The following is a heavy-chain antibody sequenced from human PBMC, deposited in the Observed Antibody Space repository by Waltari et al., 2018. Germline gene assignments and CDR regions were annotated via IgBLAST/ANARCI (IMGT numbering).Heavy chain of an antibody. V-gene: IGHV4-39*01. Sequence: QLQLQESGPGLVKPSETLSLTCTVSGGSISSSSYYWGWIRQPPGKGLEWIGSIYYSGRTYYNPSLKSRVTISVDTSKNQFSLKLSSVTAADTAVYYCARSGGSSSDYWGQGTLVIVSS. CDR1: GGSISSSSYY. CDR3: ARSGGSSSDY. CDR2: IYYSGRT. D-gene: IGHD6-6*01. J-gene: IGHJ4*02.